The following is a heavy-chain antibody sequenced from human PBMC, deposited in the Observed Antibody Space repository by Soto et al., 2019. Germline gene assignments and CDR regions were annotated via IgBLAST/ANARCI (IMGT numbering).Heavy chain of an antibody. Sequence: SETLSLTCTVSGDSLGSSNWWTWVRQPPGKVLEWIGEIYHTGTTNYIPSLKSRVTISVDKSKNQFSLRLNSVTAADTPVYYCAGRRDSSGSLDGRGKGARVTVYS. CDR3: AGRRDSSGSLDG. V-gene: IGHV4-4*02. D-gene: IGHD3-10*01. CDR1: GDSLGSSNW. J-gene: IGHJ4*02. CDR2: IYHTGTT.